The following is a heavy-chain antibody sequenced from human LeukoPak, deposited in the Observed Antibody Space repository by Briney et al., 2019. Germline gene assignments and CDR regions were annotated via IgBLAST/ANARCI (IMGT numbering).Heavy chain of an antibody. J-gene: IGHJ4*02. CDR1: GFTFSSYA. CDR2: ISYDGSNK. V-gene: IGHV3-30-3*01. D-gene: IGHD3-9*01. CDR3: TCSLRYFDWLLSPFDY. Sequence: GRSLRLSCAASGFTFSSYAMHWVRQAPGKGLEWVAVISYDGSNKYYADSVKGRFTISRDNSKNTLYLQMNSLRAEDTAVYYCTCSLRYFDWLLSPFDYWGQGTLVTVSS.